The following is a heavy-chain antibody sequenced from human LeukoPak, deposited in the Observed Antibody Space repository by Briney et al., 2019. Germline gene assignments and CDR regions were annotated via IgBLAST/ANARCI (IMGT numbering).Heavy chain of an antibody. V-gene: IGHV4-59*01. CDR1: GGSISSYY. Sequence: SETLSLTCTVSGGSISSYYWSWIRQPPGKGLEWIGYIYYSGSTNYNPSLKSRVTISVDTSKNQFSLKLSSVTAADTAVYYFARVMEGYCSSTSCEPSFDYWGQGTLVTVSS. D-gene: IGHD2-2*01. CDR2: IYYSGST. J-gene: IGHJ4*02. CDR3: ARVMEGYCSSTSCEPSFDY.